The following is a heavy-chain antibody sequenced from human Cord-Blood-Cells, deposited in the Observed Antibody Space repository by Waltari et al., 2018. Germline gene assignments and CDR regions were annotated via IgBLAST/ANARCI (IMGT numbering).Heavy chain of an antibody. J-gene: IGHJ4*02. D-gene: IGHD6-13*01. CDR3: ARGIAAAAFDY. CDR1: GGTFSSYA. V-gene: IGHV1-69*10. Sequence: QVQLVQSGAEVKKPGSSVKVSCKASGGTFSSYAISWVRQAPGQGVEWMGGISPILGIANYAQKCQGRVTITADKSTSTAYMELSSLRSEDTAVYYCARGIAAAAFDYWGQGTLVTVSS. CDR2: ISPILGIA.